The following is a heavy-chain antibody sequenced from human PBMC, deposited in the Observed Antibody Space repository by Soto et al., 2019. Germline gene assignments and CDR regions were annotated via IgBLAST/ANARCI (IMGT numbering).Heavy chain of an antibody. D-gene: IGHD6-13*01. J-gene: IGHJ4*02. CDR2: IYYSGST. V-gene: IGHV4-59*12. CDR1: GGSISSYY. CDR3: ARDSSSWTTGLLDY. Sequence: SETLSLTCTVSGGSISSYYWSWIRQPPGKGLEWIGYIYYSGSTNYNPSLKSRVTISLDTSKNQFSLKLSSVTAADTAVYYCARDSSSWTTGLLDYWGQGTLVTVSS.